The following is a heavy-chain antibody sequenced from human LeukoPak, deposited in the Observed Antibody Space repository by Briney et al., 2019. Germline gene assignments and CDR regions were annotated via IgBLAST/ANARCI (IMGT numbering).Heavy chain of an antibody. J-gene: IGHJ4*02. CDR1: GFTFSSYA. CDR2: ISGSGGST. CDR3: ARVPSGYSFDY. V-gene: IGHV3-23*01. D-gene: IGHD3-22*01. Sequence: GGSLRLSCAASGFTFSSYAMSWVRQAPGKGLEWVSAISGSGGSTYYADSVKGRFTISRDNSKNTLYLQMNSLRAEDAAVYYCARVPSGYSFDYWGQGTLVTVSS.